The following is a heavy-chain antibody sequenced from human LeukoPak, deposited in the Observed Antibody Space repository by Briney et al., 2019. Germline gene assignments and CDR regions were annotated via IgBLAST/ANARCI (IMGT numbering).Heavy chain of an antibody. J-gene: IGHJ4*02. CDR3: ARWTDYYDSSGYYGFDY. D-gene: IGHD3-22*01. CDR1: GGSISSSSYY. Sequence: SETLSLTCTVSGGSISSSSYYWGWIRQPPGKGLEWIGSIYYSGSTYYNPSLKSRVTISVDTSKNQFSLKLSSVTAADTAVYYCARWTDYYDSSGYYGFDYWGQGTLVTVSS. V-gene: IGHV4-39*01. CDR2: IYYSGST.